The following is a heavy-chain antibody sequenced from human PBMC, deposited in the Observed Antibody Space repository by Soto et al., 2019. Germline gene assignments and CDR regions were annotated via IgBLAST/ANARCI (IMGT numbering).Heavy chain of an antibody. V-gene: IGHV4-59*08. CDR2: IYYSGSA. Sequence: SETLSLTCTVSGGSISSYYWSWIRQPPGKGLEWIGYIYYSGSANYNPSLKSRVTISVDTSKNQFSLKLRSVTAADTAVYYCASTVTTSTSDYWGQGTLVTVSS. D-gene: IGHD4-17*01. CDR3: ASTVTTSTSDY. CDR1: GGSISSYY. J-gene: IGHJ4*02.